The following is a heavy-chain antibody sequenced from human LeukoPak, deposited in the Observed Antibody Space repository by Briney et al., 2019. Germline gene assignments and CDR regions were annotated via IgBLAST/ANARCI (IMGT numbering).Heavy chain of an antibody. CDR2: IYYSGST. V-gene: IGHV4-31*03. CDR3: ARDGHTYGSGSS. CDR1: GGSISSGGYY. D-gene: IGHD3-10*01. J-gene: IGHJ5*02. Sequence: SETLSLTCTVSGGSISSGGYYWSWLRQHPGKGLEWIGYIYYSGSTYYNPSLKSRVTISVDTSKNQFSLKLSSVTAADTAVYYCARDGHTYGSGSSWGQGTLVTVSS.